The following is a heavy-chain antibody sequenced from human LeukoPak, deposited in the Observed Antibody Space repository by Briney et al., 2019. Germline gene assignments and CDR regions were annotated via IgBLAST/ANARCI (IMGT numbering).Heavy chain of an antibody. V-gene: IGHV4-34*01. CDR3: ASRPAGTTWYGVFDY. CDR2: NNYSEIT. CDR1: GGSFSCYY. Sequence: SETLSLTSAVYGGSFSCYYWSWVHQPPGKGLGWIGENNYSEITSYNPSLKGRVTLSVDTSKSQFSLKLTSVTAAGTAVYYCASRPAGTTWYGVFDYWSQGTLVTVSS. J-gene: IGHJ4*02. D-gene: IGHD1-14*01.